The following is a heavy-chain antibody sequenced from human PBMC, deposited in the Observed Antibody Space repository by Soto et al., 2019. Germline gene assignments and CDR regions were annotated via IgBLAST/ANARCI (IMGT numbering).Heavy chain of an antibody. V-gene: IGHV3-23*01. Sequence: GGSLRLSCAASGFTFSSYTMNWVRQAPGKGPERDSAISGGGGSAYYADSVKGRFTISRDNSKNTLYLQMNSLRAEVTVVYFCAKKVGYNYERWFDPWGQGTPVTVSS. D-gene: IGHD5-12*01. CDR2: ISGGGGSA. J-gene: IGHJ5*02. CDR3: AKKVGYNYERWFDP. CDR1: GFTFSSYT.